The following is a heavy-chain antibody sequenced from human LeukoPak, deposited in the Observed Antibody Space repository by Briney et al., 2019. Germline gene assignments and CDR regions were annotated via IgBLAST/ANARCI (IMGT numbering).Heavy chain of an antibody. CDR3: ARDDYGDFGPDY. D-gene: IGHD4-17*01. V-gene: IGHV3-74*01. CDR2: IKGDGIST. J-gene: IGHJ4*02. Sequence: PGGSLRLSCAASGFDFSSNWMHWVRHAPGQGLVWVSRIKGDGISTSYADSVKGRFTISRDNAKNTVYLQMNSLRAEDTAVYYCARDDYGDFGPDYWGQGTLVTVSS. CDR1: GFDFSSNW.